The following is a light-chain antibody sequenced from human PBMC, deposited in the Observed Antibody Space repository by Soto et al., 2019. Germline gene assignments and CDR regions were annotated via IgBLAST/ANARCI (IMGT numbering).Light chain of an antibody. CDR3: QQADSFPLT. CDR2: AAS. J-gene: IGKJ4*01. CDR1: QDISSW. V-gene: IGKV1D-12*01. Sequence: DIQMTQPPSSVSASVGDRVIITCRASQDISSWLAWYQQKAGEAPKLLIFAASRLHSGVPSRFSGSVSGTDFTLTITNLQPEDFATYYCQQADSFPLTFGGGTKVEIK.